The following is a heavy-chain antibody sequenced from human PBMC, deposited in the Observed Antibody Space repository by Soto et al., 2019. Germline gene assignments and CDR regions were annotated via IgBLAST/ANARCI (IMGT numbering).Heavy chain of an antibody. CDR3: AKDSYYYGMDV. V-gene: IGHV3-30*18. Sequence: GGSLRLSCAASGFTFSSYGMHWVRQAPGKGLEWVAVISYDGSNKYYADSVKGRFTISRDNSKNTLYLQMNSLRAEDTAVYYCAKDSYYYGMDVWGQGTTVTVSS. CDR2: ISYDGSNK. CDR1: GFTFSSYG. J-gene: IGHJ6*02.